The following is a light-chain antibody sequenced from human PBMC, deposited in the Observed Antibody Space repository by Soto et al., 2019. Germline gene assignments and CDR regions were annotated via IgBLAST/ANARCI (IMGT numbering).Light chain of an antibody. CDR3: CPYAGTNTPCV. V-gene: IGLV2-11*01. J-gene: IGLJ1*01. CDR1: SSDVGAYNY. Sequence: QSALTQPRSVSGSPGQSVTISCTGSSSDVGAYNYVSWYQQHPGKAPKHIIYDVSQRPSGVPDRFSGSKSGNTASLTISGLQAEDESDYYCCPYAGTNTPCVFGTGTKVTV. CDR2: DVS.